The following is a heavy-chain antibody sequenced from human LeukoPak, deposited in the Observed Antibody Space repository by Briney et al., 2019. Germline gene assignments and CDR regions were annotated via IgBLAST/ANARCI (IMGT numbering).Heavy chain of an antibody. D-gene: IGHD4-23*01. V-gene: IGHV3-9*01. CDR3: ARSPTVVTDYFDY. CDR1: GFTFDDYA. Sequence: GGSLRLSCAASGFTFDDYAMHWVRHAAGKGLEWVSGISWNSGNIDYADSVKGRFTISRDNAKNSLYLQMNSLRAEDTALYYCARSPTVVTDYFDYWGQGTLVTVSS. CDR2: ISWNSGNI. J-gene: IGHJ4*02.